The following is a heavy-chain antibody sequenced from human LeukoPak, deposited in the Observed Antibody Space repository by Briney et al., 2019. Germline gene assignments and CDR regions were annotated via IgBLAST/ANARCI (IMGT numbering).Heavy chain of an antibody. CDR3: AHFSHYYDSSGYKYYFDY. CDR2: IFWDDDK. Sequence: SGPTLVNPTQTLTLTCTFSGFSLSTTGVGVGWIRQPPGKALEWLALIFWDDDKRYSPSLKSRLTISRDTSKNQVVLTMTNMDPVDTATYYCAHFSHYYDSSGYKYYFDYWGQGTLVTVPS. J-gene: IGHJ4*02. V-gene: IGHV2-5*02. D-gene: IGHD3-22*01. CDR1: GFSLSTTGVG.